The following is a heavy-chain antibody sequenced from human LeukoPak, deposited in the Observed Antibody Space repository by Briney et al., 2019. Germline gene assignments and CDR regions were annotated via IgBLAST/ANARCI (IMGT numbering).Heavy chain of an antibody. D-gene: IGHD4-17*01. CDR1: GGSFSGYY. Sequence: PSETLSLTCAVYGGSFSGYYWGWIRQPSGKGLEWIGNIYSSGSTNYNPSLKSRGTISVDTSKNQFSLKLSSVPATDTAIYYCARAGGAPHGDYEFDFWGQGILVTVSS. V-gene: IGHV4-59*08. CDR3: ARAGGAPHGDYEFDF. CDR2: IYSSGST. J-gene: IGHJ4*02.